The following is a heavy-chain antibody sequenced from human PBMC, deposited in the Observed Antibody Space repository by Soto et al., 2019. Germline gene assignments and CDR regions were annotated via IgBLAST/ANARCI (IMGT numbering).Heavy chain of an antibody. V-gene: IGHV1-69*08. J-gene: IGHJ5*02. Sequence: QVQLVQSGAEVKKPGSSVKVSCKASGGTFSSYTISWVRQAPGQGLEWMGRIIPIIGIANYAQKFQGRVTITADKSTSTSYMELSSLRTEDTVVYYCARDRLWFGGLDEGWFDPWGQGTLVTVSS. CDR2: IIPIIGIA. CDR3: ARDRLWFGGLDEGWFDP. D-gene: IGHD3-10*01. CDR1: GGTFSSYT.